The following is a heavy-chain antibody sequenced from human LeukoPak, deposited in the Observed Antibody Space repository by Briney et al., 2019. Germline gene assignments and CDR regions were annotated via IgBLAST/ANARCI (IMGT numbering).Heavy chain of an antibody. Sequence: GRSLRLSCAASGFTFSSYGMHWVRQAPGKGLEWVAVISYDGSNKYYADSVKGRFTISRDNSKNTLYLQMNSLRAEDTAVYYCAKDQDPTGEMATITPLGYWGQGTLVTVSS. CDR1: GFTFSSYG. CDR3: AKDQDPTGEMATITPLGY. J-gene: IGHJ4*02. V-gene: IGHV3-30*18. D-gene: IGHD5-24*01. CDR2: ISYDGSNK.